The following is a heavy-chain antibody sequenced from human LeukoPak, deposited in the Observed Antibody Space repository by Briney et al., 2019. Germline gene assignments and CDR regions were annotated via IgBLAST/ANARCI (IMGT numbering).Heavy chain of an antibody. J-gene: IGHJ4*02. V-gene: IGHV3-74*01. D-gene: IGHD6-6*01. CDR1: GFTFSSYW. CDR2: INSDGRTT. CDR3: AREYSSWFDY. Sequence: QPGGSLTLSCSASGFTFSSYWMHWVRQAPGKGLVWVSGINSDGRTTTYADSVRGRFTISRDNAKNTLYLQMNSLRAEDTAVYYCAREYSSWFDYWGQGTLVSVSS.